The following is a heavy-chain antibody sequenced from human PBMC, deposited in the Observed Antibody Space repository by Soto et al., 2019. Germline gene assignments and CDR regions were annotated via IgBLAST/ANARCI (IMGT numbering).Heavy chain of an antibody. CDR3: ARGHPILGDWLPYYYYGMDV. V-gene: IGHV4-34*01. CDR2: INHSGST. Sequence: QVQLQQWGAGLLKPSETLSLTCAVYGGSFSGYYWSWIRQPPGKVLEWIGEINHSGSTNYNPSLKSRVTISVDTSKNQFSLKLSSVTAADTAVYYCARGHPILGDWLPYYYYGMDVWGQGTTVTVSS. D-gene: IGHD3-9*01. CDR1: GGSFSGYY. J-gene: IGHJ6*02.